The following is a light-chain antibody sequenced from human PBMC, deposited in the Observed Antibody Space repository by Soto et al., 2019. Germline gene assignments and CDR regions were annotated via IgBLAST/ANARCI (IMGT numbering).Light chain of an antibody. V-gene: IGKV1-39*01. CDR2: AAS. CDR1: QTISSY. CDR3: QQSSNIPYT. J-gene: IGKJ2*01. Sequence: DLKMTQSPSSLSASVGDRVTITCRASQTISSYLNWYQQNPGKAPKLLIYAASSLQSGVPSRFSGSGSGTDFTLTISSLQPEDFATYYCQQSSNIPYTFGQGTKLEIK.